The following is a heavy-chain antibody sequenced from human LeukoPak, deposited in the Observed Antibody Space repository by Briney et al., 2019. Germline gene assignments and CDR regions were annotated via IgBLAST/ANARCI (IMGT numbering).Heavy chain of an antibody. CDR2: INHSGNT. Sequence: PSETLSLTCAVYGGSFSGYYWSWIRQPPGKGLEWIGEINHSGNTNYNPSLKSRVTISIDTSKNQFSLKLSSVTAADTAVYYCARGRITIVRGVDYFDYWGQGTLVTVSS. J-gene: IGHJ4*02. D-gene: IGHD3-10*01. CDR1: GGSFSGYY. CDR3: ARGRITIVRGVDYFDY. V-gene: IGHV4-34*01.